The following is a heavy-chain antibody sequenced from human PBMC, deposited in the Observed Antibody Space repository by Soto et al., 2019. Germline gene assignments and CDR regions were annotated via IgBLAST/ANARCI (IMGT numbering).Heavy chain of an antibody. V-gene: IGHV3-33*01. Sequence: GGSLRLSCAASGFPFSDYVMHWVRQAPGKGLEWVAVIWYDGSNKYYAASVKGRFTISRDNSKNTLFLQINSLRAEDTAVYYCARASVTTGWGPDFWGQGTQVTV. CDR2: IWYDGSNK. D-gene: IGHD4-17*01. J-gene: IGHJ4*02. CDR1: GFPFSDYV. CDR3: ARASVTTGWGPDF.